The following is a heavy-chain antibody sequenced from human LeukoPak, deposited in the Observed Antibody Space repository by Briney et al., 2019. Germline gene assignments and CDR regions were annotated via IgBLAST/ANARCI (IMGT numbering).Heavy chain of an antibody. V-gene: IGHV1-69*13. J-gene: IGHJ4*02. CDR2: IIPIFGTA. CDR1: GGTFSSSA. CDR3: AREARYDFWSGYYTQFFDY. Sequence: EASVKVSCKASGGTFSSSAISWVRQAPGQGLEWMGGIIPIFGTANYAQKFQGRVTITADESTSTAYMKLSSLRSEDTAVYYCAREARYDFWSGYYTQFFDYWGQGTLVTVSS. D-gene: IGHD3-3*01.